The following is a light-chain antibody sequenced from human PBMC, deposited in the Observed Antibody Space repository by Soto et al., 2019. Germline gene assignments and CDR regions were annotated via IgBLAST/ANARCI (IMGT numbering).Light chain of an antibody. J-gene: IGKJ2*01. CDR3: QQYNNWPIT. V-gene: IGKV3-15*01. CDR2: GAS. Sequence: ETVMTHSPATLSVSPGERATLSCRASQSVTSKLVWYQQKPGQAPRLLIYGASTRATGVPARFSGSGSGTEFTLTISSLQSEDFAIYFCQQYNNWPITFGQGTKLEI. CDR1: QSVTSK.